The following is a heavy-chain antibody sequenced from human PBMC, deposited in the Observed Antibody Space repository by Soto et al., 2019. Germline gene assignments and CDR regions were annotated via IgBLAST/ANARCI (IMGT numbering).Heavy chain of an antibody. V-gene: IGHV1-69*01. J-gene: IGHJ6*02. CDR3: ARPDEGGYQSTHHYYYDLDI. CDR2: IVPIFGTT. Sequence: QVQVLQSGAEVKKPGSSVKVSCRASGGSFERYSISWVRQAPGQGLEWMGGIVPIFGTTNYAQRFQGRLDITADESTHTTYMELRNLRADDTAVYYCARPDEGGYQSTHHYYYDLDIWGQGTAVTVTS. D-gene: IGHD3-16*02. CDR1: GGSFERYS.